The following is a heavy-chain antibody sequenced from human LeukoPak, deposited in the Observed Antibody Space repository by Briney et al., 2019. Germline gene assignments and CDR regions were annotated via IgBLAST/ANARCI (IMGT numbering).Heavy chain of an antibody. CDR2: IIPIFGTA. CDR1: GGTFSSYA. V-gene: IGHV1-69*13. CDR3: ARAGYSYGYMADGYMDV. D-gene: IGHD5-18*01. Sequence: ASVKVSCKASGGTFSSYAISWVRQAPGQGLEWMGGIIPIFGTANYAQKFQGRVTITADESTSTAYMELSSLRSEDTAVYYCARAGYSYGYMADGYMDVWGKGTTVTISS. J-gene: IGHJ6*03.